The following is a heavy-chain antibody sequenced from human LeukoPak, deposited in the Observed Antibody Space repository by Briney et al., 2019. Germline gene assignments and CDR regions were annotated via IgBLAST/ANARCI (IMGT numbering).Heavy chain of an antibody. V-gene: IGHV4-30-2*01. J-gene: IGHJ4*02. CDR3: ARGTVTNDPAFDY. CDR2: TYHTETT. Sequence: SQTLSLTCGVSGGSIGSGDYAWTWIRQPPGKGLEWIGYTYHTETTYYNPSLKSRLTISVDRSRSQFSLKLNSVTAADTAVYYCARGTVTNDPAFDYWGQGTLVTVSS. D-gene: IGHD4-17*01. CDR1: GGSIGSGDYA.